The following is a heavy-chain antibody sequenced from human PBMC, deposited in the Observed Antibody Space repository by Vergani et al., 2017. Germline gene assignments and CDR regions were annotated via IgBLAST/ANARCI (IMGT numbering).Heavy chain of an antibody. J-gene: IGHJ4*02. Sequence: EVQLLESGGGLVQPGGSLRLSCAASGFTFSSYAMSWVRQAPGKGLEWVSAISGSGGSTYYADSVKGRFTISRDNSKNTLYLQMNILRAEDTAVYYCAKAGGRYCSSTSCYLVYWGQGTLVTVSS. CDR1: GFTFSSYA. D-gene: IGHD2-2*01. CDR2: ISGSGGST. CDR3: AKAGGRYCSSTSCYLVY. V-gene: IGHV3-23*01.